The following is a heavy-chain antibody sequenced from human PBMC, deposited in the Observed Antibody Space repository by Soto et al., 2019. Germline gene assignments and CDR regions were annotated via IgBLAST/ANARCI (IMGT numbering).Heavy chain of an antibody. D-gene: IGHD1-26*01. CDR3: ARHGDLSGRPSYPY. J-gene: IGHJ4*02. CDR2: IYPDDSDT. Sequence: EVQLVQSGAEVKKPGESLKISCKGSGYSFTSYWIGWVRQMPGKGLEWMGIIYPDDSDTRYSPSFQGQVTISADKSIRTAYLQWSSRKASDPDMYYGARHGDLSGRPSYPYWGQGTLVTVS. V-gene: IGHV5-51*01. CDR1: GYSFTSYW.